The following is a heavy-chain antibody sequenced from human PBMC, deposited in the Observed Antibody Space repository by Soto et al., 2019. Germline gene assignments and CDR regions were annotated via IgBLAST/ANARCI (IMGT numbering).Heavy chain of an antibody. CDR3: ASSNIAAAPYGTDV. V-gene: IGHV1-69*02. J-gene: IGHJ6*02. CDR1: GGTFSSYT. D-gene: IGHD6-13*01. Sequence: ASVKVSCKASGGTFSSYTISWVRQAPGQGLEWMGRIIPILGIAKYSQEFQGRVTITRDTSASTAYMELSSLRSEDTAVYYCASSNIAAAPYGTDVWGQGTTVTVSS. CDR2: IIPILGIA.